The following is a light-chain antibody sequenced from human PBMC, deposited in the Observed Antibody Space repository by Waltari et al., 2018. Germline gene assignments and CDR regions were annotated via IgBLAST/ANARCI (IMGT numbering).Light chain of an antibody. J-gene: IGKJ1*01. CDR1: QGINRY. Sequence: VIWMTQSPSLLSASTGYRVTISCRMSQGINRYLAWYQQKPGKAPELLIYAASTLQSGVPSRFSGSGSGTDFTLTISCLQSEAFATYYCQHYYSFPRTFGQGTKVEIK. CDR3: QHYYSFPRT. CDR2: AAS. V-gene: IGKV1D-8*01.